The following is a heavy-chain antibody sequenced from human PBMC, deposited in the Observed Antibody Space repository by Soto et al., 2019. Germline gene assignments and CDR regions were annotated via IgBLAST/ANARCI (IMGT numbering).Heavy chain of an antibody. CDR1: GDSVSSYY. D-gene: IGHD1-26*01. Sequence: QVQLQESGPGLVKPSETLSLTCSVSGDSVSSYYWSWIRQPPGKGLGWIGYVYYDGSTNYNPSLETRVTISIDTSKNLVSLKLNTVNAAETAVYHCARGRRSPTVYYGLDVWGQGTTVAVSS. CDR3: ARGRRSPTVYYGLDV. CDR2: VYYDGST. J-gene: IGHJ6*02. V-gene: IGHV4-59*02.